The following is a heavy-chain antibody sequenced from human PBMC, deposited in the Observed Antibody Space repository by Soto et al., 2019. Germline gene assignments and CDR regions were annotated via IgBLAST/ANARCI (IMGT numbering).Heavy chain of an antibody. CDR3: ASTRMIVAHFDY. CDR2: IYYSGST. Sequence: PSETLSLTCTVSGGSISSYYWSWIRQPPGKGLEWIGYIYYSGSTNYNPSLKSRVTISVDTSKNQFSLKLSSVTAADTAVYYCASTRMIVAHFDYWGKGTLVTVS. V-gene: IGHV4-59*08. J-gene: IGHJ4*02. D-gene: IGHD3-22*01. CDR1: GGSISSYY.